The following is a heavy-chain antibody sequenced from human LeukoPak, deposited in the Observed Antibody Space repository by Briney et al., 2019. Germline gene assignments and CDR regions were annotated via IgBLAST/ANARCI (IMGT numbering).Heavy chain of an antibody. CDR3: AREPRYASAFDI. CDR2: IYSGGST. J-gene: IGHJ3*02. CDR1: GFTLSNYA. V-gene: IGHV3-66*01. Sequence: PGGSLRLSCAASGFTLSNYAMRWVRQAPGKGLEWVSVIYSGGSTYYADSVKGRFTISRDNSKNTLYLQMNSLRAEDTAVYYCAREPRYASAFDIWGQGTMVTVSS. D-gene: IGHD5-18*01.